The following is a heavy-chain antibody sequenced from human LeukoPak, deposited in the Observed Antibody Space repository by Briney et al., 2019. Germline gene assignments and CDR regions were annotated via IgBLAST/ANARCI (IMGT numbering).Heavy chain of an antibody. V-gene: IGHV4-61*05. Sequence: KPSETLSLTCTVSGGSISSSSYYWGWIRQPPGKGLEWIGYIYYRGSTNYNPSLKSRVTISVHTSKNQFSLNLSSVTAADTAVYYCARAPGGYGSGSRGAFDIWGQGTMVTVSS. CDR1: GGSISSSSYY. D-gene: IGHD3-10*01. CDR3: ARAPGGYGSGSRGAFDI. J-gene: IGHJ3*02. CDR2: IYYRGST.